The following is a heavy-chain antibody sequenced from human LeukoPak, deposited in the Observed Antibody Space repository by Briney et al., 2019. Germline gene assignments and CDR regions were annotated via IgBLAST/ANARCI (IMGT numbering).Heavy chain of an antibody. CDR3: ARDEVGATYAFDY. Sequence: ASVKVSCKASGYTFTSYYMHWVRQAPGQGLEWMGWINPNSGGTNYAQKFQGRVTMTRDTSISTAYMELSRLRSDDTAVYYCARDEVGATYAFDYWGQGTLVTVSS. V-gene: IGHV1-2*02. D-gene: IGHD1-26*01. CDR1: GYTFTSYY. J-gene: IGHJ4*02. CDR2: INPNSGGT.